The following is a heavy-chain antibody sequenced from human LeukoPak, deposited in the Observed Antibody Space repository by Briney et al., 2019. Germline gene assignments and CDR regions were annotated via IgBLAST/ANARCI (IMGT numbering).Heavy chain of an antibody. D-gene: IGHD1-14*01. V-gene: IGHV1-2*02. CDR3: ARGDHGAGDDAFDI. CDR1: GYTFTGYY. CDR2: INPNSGGT. J-gene: IGHJ3*02. Sequence: ASVKVSCKASGYTFTGYYMHWVRQAPGQGLEWMGWINPNSGGTNYAQKFQGRVIMTRDTSISTAYMELSRLRSDDTAVYYCARGDHGAGDDAFDIWGQGTMVTVSS.